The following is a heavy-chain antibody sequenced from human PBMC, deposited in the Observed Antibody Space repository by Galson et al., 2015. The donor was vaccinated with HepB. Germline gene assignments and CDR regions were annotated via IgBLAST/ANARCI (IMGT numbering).Heavy chain of an antibody. J-gene: IGHJ3*02. D-gene: IGHD5-18*01. CDR2: ISYDGSNK. Sequence: SLRLSCAASGFTFSSYGMHWVRQAPGKGLEWVAVISYDGSNKYYADSVKGRFTISRDNSKNTLYLQMNSLRAEDTAVYYCAKGGYSPEDAFDIWGQGTMVTVSS. CDR3: AKGGYSPEDAFDI. V-gene: IGHV3-30*18. CDR1: GFTFSSYG.